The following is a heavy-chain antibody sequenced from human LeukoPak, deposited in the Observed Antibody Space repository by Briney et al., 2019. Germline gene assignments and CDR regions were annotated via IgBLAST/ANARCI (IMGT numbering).Heavy chain of an antibody. J-gene: IGHJ5*02. CDR1: GVSVNVSY. V-gene: IGHV4-34*01. Sequence: SETLSLTCAVSGVSVNVSYWSWIRQSPERGLGWIGEVSPGGYTTYNTSLKSRSIISEATSVTQLILKLKSLTPAAQAAYYGARIRCGRGQDRCYNHWAQGSRVTVSS. CDR2: VSPGGYT. CDR3: ARIRCGRGQDRCYNH. D-gene: IGHD2-21*01.